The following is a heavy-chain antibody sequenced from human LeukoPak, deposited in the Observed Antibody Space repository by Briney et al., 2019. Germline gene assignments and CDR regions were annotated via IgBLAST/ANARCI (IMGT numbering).Heavy chain of an antibody. D-gene: IGHD3-10*02. J-gene: IGHJ5*02. Sequence: TGGSLRLSCAASGFTFSSYAIHWVRQAPGKGLEWVAVISYDGSNKYYADSVKGRFTISRDNSKNTLYLQMNSLRAEDTAVYYCARDHPLSRYGRVRGFDPWGQGTLVTVSS. CDR1: GFTFSSYA. CDR3: ARDHPLSRYGRVRGFDP. CDR2: ISYDGSNK. V-gene: IGHV3-30-3*01.